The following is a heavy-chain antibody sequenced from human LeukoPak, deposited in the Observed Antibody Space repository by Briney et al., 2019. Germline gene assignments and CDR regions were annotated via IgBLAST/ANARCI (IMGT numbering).Heavy chain of an antibody. D-gene: IGHD6-19*01. V-gene: IGHV1-8*01. CDR1: GYTFTSYD. Sequence: ASVKVFCKASGYTFTSYDINWVRQATGQGLEWMGWMNPNSGNTGYAQKFQGRVTMTRNTSISTAYMELSSLRSEDTAVYYCARATMRAGTIRYWGQGTLVTVSS. J-gene: IGHJ4*02. CDR2: MNPNSGNT. CDR3: ARATMRAGTIRY.